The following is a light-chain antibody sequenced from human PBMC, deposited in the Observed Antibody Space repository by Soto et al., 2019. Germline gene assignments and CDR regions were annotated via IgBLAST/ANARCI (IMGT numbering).Light chain of an antibody. Sequence: QSALTQPPSASGSPGQSVTISCTGTSSDVGGYNYVSWYQQHPGEAPKLMIYEVSKRPSGVPDRFSGSKSGNTASLTVSGLKAEDEADYYCSSYAGSNNYVFGTGTQLTVL. CDR3: SSYAGSNNYV. J-gene: IGLJ1*01. CDR2: EVS. CDR1: SSDVGGYNY. V-gene: IGLV2-8*01.